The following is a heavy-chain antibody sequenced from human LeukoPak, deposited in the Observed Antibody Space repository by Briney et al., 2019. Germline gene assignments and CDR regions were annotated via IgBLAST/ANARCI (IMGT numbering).Heavy chain of an antibody. CDR3: ARDSAPVRASWYFDL. Sequence: KPSETLSLTCTVSGDSFRNHYWTWIRQPPGKTLEWISYVHSSGSTKYNPSLRSRVTISLDTSKNQFSLKLSSVTAADTAVYYCARDSAPVRASWYFDLWGRGTLVTVSS. CDR1: GDSFRNHY. V-gene: IGHV4-59*11. D-gene: IGHD1-26*01. J-gene: IGHJ2*01. CDR2: VHSSGST.